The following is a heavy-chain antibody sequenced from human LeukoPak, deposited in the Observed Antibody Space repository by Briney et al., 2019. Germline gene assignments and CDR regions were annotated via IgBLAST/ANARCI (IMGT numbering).Heavy chain of an antibody. J-gene: IGHJ4*02. Sequence: VASVQVSCKASGYTFISYFMHWVRPAPGQGPEWMGWINPNSGGTNYAQKFQGRVTMTRDTSITTAYMELSSLTSDDTAVYFCARDYTSNWCFDFWGQGTLLTASS. V-gene: IGHV1-2*02. CDR3: ARDYTSNWCFDF. CDR1: GYTFISYF. D-gene: IGHD6-13*01. CDR2: INPNSGGT.